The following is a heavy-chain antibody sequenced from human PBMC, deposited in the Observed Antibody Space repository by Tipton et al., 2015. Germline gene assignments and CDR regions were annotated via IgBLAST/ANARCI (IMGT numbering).Heavy chain of an antibody. V-gene: IGHV4-59*01. Sequence: TLSLTCTVSGGSISSNYWSWIRQPPGKGLEWIGYIYYSGSTNYNPSLKSRVTISVDTSKNQFSLKLSSVTAADTAVYYCARGGVGSSWVDYWGQGTLVTVSS. CDR1: GGSISSNY. D-gene: IGHD6-13*01. CDR2: IYYSGST. J-gene: IGHJ4*02. CDR3: ARGGVGSSWVDY.